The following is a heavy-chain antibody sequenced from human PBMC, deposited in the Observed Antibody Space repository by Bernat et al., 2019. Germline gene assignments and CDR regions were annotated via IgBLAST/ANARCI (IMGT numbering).Heavy chain of an antibody. CDR3: ARLPRRGGGKSF. Sequence: QVQLQESGPGLVKPSETLSLSCSVSGGSMTNYYWSWLRQPPGKGLEWIGYIYSSGITNYSPALQSRVTISIDTSKDQFSLRLKSMTAGDTAVYFCARLPRRGGGKSFWGPG. CDR2: IYSSGIT. J-gene: IGHJ1*01. V-gene: IGHV4-59*08. CDR1: GGSMTNYY. D-gene: IGHD2-15*01.